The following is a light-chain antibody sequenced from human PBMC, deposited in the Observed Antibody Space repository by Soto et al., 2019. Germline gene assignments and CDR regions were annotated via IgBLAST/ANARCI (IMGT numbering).Light chain of an antibody. CDR3: QVWDSSSDQLKV. Sequence: SYELTQPPSVSVAPGQTARLTCGGNNIGSKSVHWYQQKPGQAPVLVVYDDRDRPSGIPERFSGSNSGNTATLTISRVEAGDEADCYCQVWDSSSDQLKVFGGGTKLTVL. CDR1: NIGSKS. J-gene: IGLJ2*01. V-gene: IGLV3-21*02. CDR2: DDR.